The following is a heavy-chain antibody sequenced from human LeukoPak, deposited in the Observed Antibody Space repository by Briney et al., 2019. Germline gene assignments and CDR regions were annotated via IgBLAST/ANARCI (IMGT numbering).Heavy chain of an antibody. CDR3: ARDGGYCSGGSCYSSLRYFDY. D-gene: IGHD2-15*01. J-gene: IGHJ4*02. CDR2: INHSGST. Sequence: SETLSLTCAVYGGSFSGYYWSWIRQPPGKGLEWIGEINHSGSTNYNPSLKSRVTISVDTSKNQFSLKLSSVTAADTAVYYCARDGGYCSGGSCYSSLRYFDYWGQGTLVTVSS. V-gene: IGHV4-34*01. CDR1: GGSFSGYY.